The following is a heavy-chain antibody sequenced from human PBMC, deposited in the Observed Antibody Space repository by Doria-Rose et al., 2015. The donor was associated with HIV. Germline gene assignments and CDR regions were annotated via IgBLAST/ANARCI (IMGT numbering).Heavy chain of an antibody. D-gene: IGHD6-13*01. CDR3: ARIKSSRWYHKFYFDF. J-gene: IGHJ4*02. Sequence: SGPVLVKPTETLTLTCTVSGVSLSSPGMGVSWIRQPPGKALEWLANIFSDYEGCYKTSLKSRLTISRGTSKGQVVLTMTDMDPVGTATYYCARIKSSRWYHKFYFDFWGQGTLVIVSA. CDR1: GVSLSSPGMG. V-gene: IGHV2-26*01. CDR2: IFSDYEG.